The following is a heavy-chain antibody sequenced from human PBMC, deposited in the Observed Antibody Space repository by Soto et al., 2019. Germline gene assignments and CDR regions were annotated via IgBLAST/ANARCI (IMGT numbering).Heavy chain of an antibody. CDR2: IRNEPKGYTT. J-gene: IGHJ4*02. Sequence: EVQLVESGGGLVQPGGSLRLSCAASGFTFSDHYMDWVRQAPGKGLEWFGRIRNEPKGYTTEYAASVKGRFTISRYDSENSLYLQMNNLKTEDTAVYYCVRNLAAGGTFYFDYWGQGALVTVSS. CDR3: VRNLAAGGTFYFDY. V-gene: IGHV3-72*01. D-gene: IGHD6-13*01. CDR1: GFTFSDHY.